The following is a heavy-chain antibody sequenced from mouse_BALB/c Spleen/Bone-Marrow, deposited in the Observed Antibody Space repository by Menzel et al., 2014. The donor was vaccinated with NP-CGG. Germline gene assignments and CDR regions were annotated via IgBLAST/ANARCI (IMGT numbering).Heavy chain of an antibody. J-gene: IGHJ1*01. V-gene: IGHV10-1*02. CDR2: IRSKSNNYAT. CDR1: GFTFNTYA. D-gene: IGHD2-3*01. Sequence: EVKLVESGGGLVQPKGSLKLSCAASGFTFNTYAMNWVRQAPGKGLEWVARIRSKSNNYATYYADSVKDRFTSSRNDSQSMLYLQMNNLKTEDTAMYYCVRQGDCYYNWYFDVWGAGTTVTVSS. CDR3: VRQGDCYYNWYFDV.